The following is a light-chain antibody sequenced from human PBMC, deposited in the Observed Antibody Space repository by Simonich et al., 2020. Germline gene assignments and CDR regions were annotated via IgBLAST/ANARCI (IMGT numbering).Light chain of an antibody. J-gene: IGLJ3*02. Sequence: QSVLTQPPSASGTPGQRVTISCSGSSSNIGSNYVYWYQQLPGTAPKLLIYRNKPRPSGVPDRFSGSQSGTSASLAISGLRSEDEADYYCAAWDDSLSGPVFGGGTKLTVL. V-gene: IGLV1-47*01. CDR2: RNK. CDR1: SSNIGSNY. CDR3: AAWDDSLSGPV.